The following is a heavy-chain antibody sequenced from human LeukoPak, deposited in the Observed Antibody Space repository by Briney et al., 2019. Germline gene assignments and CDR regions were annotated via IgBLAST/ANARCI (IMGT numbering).Heavy chain of an antibody. CDR1: GFTFSDFG. D-gene: IGHD1-20*01. Sequence: SGGSLRLSCAASGFTFSDFGLHWVRQAPGQGLDWVGHIRNKANNYATTYSASVKGRFTISRDDSKKMAYLQMNSLRAEDTAVYFCAKDEEVTGTNLGLILDAFDIWGQGTMVTVSS. V-gene: IGHV3-73*01. CDR2: IRNKANNYAT. CDR3: AKDEEVTGTNLGLILDAFDI. J-gene: IGHJ3*02.